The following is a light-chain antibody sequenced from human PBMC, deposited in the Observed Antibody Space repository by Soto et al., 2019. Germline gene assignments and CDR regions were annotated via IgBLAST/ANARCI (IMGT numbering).Light chain of an antibody. J-gene: IGLJ1*01. CDR1: SSDVGGYDF. CDR2: EVR. V-gene: IGLV2-14*01. CDR3: SSYTSDWGV. Sequence: QSVLTQPASVSGSLGQSITISCTGTSSDVGGYDFVSWYQHHPGKAPKLIIYEVRTRPSGVSDRFSGSKSGNTASLTISVLQAEDEADYYCSSYTSDWGVFATGTKVTVL.